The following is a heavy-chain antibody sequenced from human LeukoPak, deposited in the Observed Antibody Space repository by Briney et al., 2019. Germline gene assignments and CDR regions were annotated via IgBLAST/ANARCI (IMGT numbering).Heavy chain of an antibody. V-gene: IGHV3-30*04. CDR3: AKDPVNWGQDSGTFDI. D-gene: IGHD3-16*01. CDR1: EFTFSHYA. Sequence: PGGSLRLSCAASEFTFSHYAMHWVRQAPGKGLEWVAVISYDGSNKYYADSVKGRFTVSRDNSRNTLFLQMNTLRVEDTAVYYCAKDPVNWGQDSGTFDIWGQGTMVTVSS. J-gene: IGHJ3*02. CDR2: ISYDGSNK.